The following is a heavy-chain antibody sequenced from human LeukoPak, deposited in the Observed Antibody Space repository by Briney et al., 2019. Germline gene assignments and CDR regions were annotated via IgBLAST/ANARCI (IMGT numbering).Heavy chain of an antibody. D-gene: IGHD5-12*01. CDR2: IYYSGST. V-gene: IGHV4-39*07. CDR1: GGSISSSSYY. Sequence: SETLSLTCTASGGSISSSSYYWGWIRQPPGKGLEWIGSIYYSGSTYYNPSLKSRVTISVDTSKNQFSLKLTSVTAADTAVYYCARQNIVATEFFDYWGQGTLVTVSS. J-gene: IGHJ4*02. CDR3: ARQNIVATEFFDY.